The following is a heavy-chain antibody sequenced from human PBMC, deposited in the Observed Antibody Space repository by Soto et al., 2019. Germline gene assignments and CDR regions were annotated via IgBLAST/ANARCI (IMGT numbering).Heavy chain of an antibody. Sequence: PSETLSLTCAVYGGSFSGYYWSWIRQPPGKGLEWIGEINHSGSTNYNPSLKSRVTISVDTSKNQFSLKLSSVNAADTAVYYCAMCSRKNYYYYMDVWGKGTTVTVS. V-gene: IGHV4-34*01. D-gene: IGHD6-13*01. J-gene: IGHJ6*03. CDR2: INHSGST. CDR1: GGSFSGYY. CDR3: AMCSRKNYYYYMDV.